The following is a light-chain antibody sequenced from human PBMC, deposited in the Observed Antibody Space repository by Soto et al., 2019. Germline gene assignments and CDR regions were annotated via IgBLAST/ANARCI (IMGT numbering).Light chain of an antibody. J-gene: IGKJ3*01. CDR2: GAS. V-gene: IGKV3-20*01. CDR1: QSVSSSY. Sequence: EIVLTQSPGTLSLSPGERATLSCRASQSVSSSYLAWYQQKPGQAPRLLIYGASSRATGIPDRFSGSGSGTDFTLTISRLEPEEFAVYYCQQYGSLWFTFGPGNKVDIK. CDR3: QQYGSLWFT.